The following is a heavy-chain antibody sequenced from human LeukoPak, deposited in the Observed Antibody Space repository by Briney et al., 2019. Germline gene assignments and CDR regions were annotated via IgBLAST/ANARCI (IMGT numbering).Heavy chain of an antibody. CDR1: GFTFSRYW. CDR2: IKSDGSST. V-gene: IGHV3-74*01. J-gene: IGHJ6*02. CDR3: ASEDGGMDV. D-gene: IGHD4-17*01. Sequence: GGSLRLSCAASGFTFSRYWMHWVRQAPGKGLVWVSRIKSDGSSTTYADSVKGRFTISRDNAKNTLYLQMNSLRAEDTAVYYCASEDGGMDVWVQGTTVTVSS.